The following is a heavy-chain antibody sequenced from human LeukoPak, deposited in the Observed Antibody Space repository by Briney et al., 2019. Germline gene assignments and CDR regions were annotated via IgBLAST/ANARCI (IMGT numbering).Heavy chain of an antibody. V-gene: IGHV3-66*02. J-gene: IGHJ6*02. CDR3: ALTGYYYYGMDV. Sequence: GGSLRLSCAASGFTVSSNYISWVRQAPGKGLEWVSVIYSGGSTYYADSVKGRFTISRDNSKNTLYLQMNSLRAEDTAVYYCALTGYYYYGMDVWGQGTTVTVSS. CDR2: IYSGGST. CDR1: GFTVSSNY. D-gene: IGHD1-14*01.